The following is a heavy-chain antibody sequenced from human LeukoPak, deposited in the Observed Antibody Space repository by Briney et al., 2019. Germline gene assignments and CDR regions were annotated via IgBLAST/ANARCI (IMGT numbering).Heavy chain of an antibody. Sequence: GGSLRLSCAASGFTFSSYSMNWVRQAPGKGLEWVSSISSSSSYIYYADSVKGRFTISRDNAKNSLYLQMNSLRAEDTAVYYCARSWRANADWFDPWGQGTLVTVSS. CDR1: GFTFSSYS. CDR2: ISSSSSYI. CDR3: ARSWRANADWFDP. J-gene: IGHJ5*02. V-gene: IGHV3-21*01.